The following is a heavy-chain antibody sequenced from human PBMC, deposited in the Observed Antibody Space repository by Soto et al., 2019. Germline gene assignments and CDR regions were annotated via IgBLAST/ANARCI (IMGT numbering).Heavy chain of an antibody. CDR1: GFTFSSYG. CDR2: ISYDGSNK. D-gene: IGHD2-21*02. Sequence: GGSLRLSCAASGFTFSSYGMHWVRQAPGKGLEWVAVISYDGSNKYYADSVKGRFTISRDNSKNTLYLLMNSLRAEDTAVYYCATPVTAPPEYFQHWGQGTLVTVSS. CDR3: ATPVTAPPEYFQH. J-gene: IGHJ1*01. V-gene: IGHV3-30*03.